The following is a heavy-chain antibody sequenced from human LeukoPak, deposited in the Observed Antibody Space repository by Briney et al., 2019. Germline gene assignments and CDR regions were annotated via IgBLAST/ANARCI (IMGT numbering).Heavy chain of an antibody. CDR3: ARVTGYMIEDYFDS. CDR1: GGSISSSIDY. CDR2: IYYSGST. D-gene: IGHD3-22*01. J-gene: IGHJ4*02. V-gene: IGHV4-61*05. Sequence: KPSETLSLTCFVSGGSISSSIDYWGWIRQPPGKGLEWIGYIYYSGSTNYNSSLKSRVTILVDMSKNQFSLKLSSVTAADTAVYYCARVTGYMIEDYFDSWGQGTLVTVSS.